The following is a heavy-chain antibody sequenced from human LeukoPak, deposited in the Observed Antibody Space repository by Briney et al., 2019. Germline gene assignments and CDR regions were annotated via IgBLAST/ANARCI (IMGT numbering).Heavy chain of an antibody. D-gene: IGHD3-3*01. V-gene: IGHV1-18*04. J-gene: IGHJ4*02. CDR3: ARVPRITIFGVVIPDFDY. CDR1: GYTFTNYY. Sequence: ASVKVPCKTSGYTFTNYYIHWVRQAPGQGLEWMGWISAYNGNTNYAQKLQGRVTMTTDTSTSTAYMELRSLRSDDTAVYYCARVPRITIFGVVIPDFDYWGQGTLVTVSS. CDR2: ISAYNGNT.